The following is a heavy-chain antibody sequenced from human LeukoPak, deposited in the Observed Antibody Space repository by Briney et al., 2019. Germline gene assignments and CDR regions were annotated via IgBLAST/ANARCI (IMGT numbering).Heavy chain of an antibody. CDR3: AKDRSGWFYFDY. V-gene: IGHV3-23*01. CDR2: ISGSGGST. CDR1: GFTFSSYA. Sequence: PGGSLRLSCAASGFTFSSYAMAWVRQAPGKGLEWVSAISGSGGSTYYADSVKGRFTFSRDNSKNTLYLQMNSLRAEDTAVYYCAKDRSGWFYFDYWGQGTLVTVSS. D-gene: IGHD6-19*01. J-gene: IGHJ4*02.